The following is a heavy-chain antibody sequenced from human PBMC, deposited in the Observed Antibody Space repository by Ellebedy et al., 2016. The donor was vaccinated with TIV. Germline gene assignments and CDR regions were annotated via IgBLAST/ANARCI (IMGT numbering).Heavy chain of an antibody. Sequence: PGGSLRLSCAASGFTFSSYGMHWVRQAPGKGLEWVAVISYDGSNKYYADSVKGRFTISRDNSKNTLYLQMNSLRAEDTAVYYCARDPYYYDSSGYPYYYYGMDVWGQGTTVTVSS. J-gene: IGHJ6*02. CDR1: GFTFSSYG. V-gene: IGHV3-30*03. D-gene: IGHD3-22*01. CDR3: ARDPYYYDSSGYPYYYYGMDV. CDR2: ISYDGSNK.